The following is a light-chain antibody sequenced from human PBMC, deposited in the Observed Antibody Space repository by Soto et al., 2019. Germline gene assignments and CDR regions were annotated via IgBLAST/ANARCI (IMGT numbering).Light chain of an antibody. CDR2: DAS. CDR3: QQYTSYST. Sequence: DIQMTQSPSTLSASVGDRVTITCRASQSISSWLAWYQQKPGKAPKLLIYDASSLESGVPSRFSGSGSGTEFTLTISSLQPDDFATYYCQQYTSYSTLGQGTKVEIK. CDR1: QSISSW. V-gene: IGKV1-5*01. J-gene: IGKJ1*01.